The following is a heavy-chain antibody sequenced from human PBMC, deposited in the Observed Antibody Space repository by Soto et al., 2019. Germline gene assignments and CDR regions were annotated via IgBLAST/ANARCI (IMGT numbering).Heavy chain of an antibody. CDR2: IYASGRT. D-gene: IGHD6-19*01. CDR3: AAVAGTGYFDY. Sequence: SETLSLTCTVSGGSTSSYYWSWIRQPAGRGLEWIGRIYASGRTNYSPSLKSRVTMSVDTSKNQFSLKLSSVTAADTAVYYCAAVAGTGYFDYWGQGTLVTVSS. CDR1: GGSTSSYY. J-gene: IGHJ4*02. V-gene: IGHV4-4*07.